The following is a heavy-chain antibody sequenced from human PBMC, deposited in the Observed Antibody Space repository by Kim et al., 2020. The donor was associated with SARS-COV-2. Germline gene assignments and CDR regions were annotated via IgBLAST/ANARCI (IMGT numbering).Heavy chain of an antibody. Sequence: SETLSLTCTVSGGSISSYYWSWIRQPPGKGLEWIGYIYYSGSTNYNPSLKSRVTISVDTSKNQFSLKLSSVTAADTAVYYCARVVAYGSGSYYETKFDYWGQGTLVTVSS. J-gene: IGHJ4*02. CDR3: ARVVAYGSGSYYETKFDY. D-gene: IGHD3-10*01. V-gene: IGHV4-59*13. CDR2: IYYSGST. CDR1: GGSISSYY.